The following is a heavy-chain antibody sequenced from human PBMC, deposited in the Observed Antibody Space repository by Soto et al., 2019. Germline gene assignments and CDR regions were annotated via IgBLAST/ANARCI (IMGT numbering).Heavy chain of an antibody. D-gene: IGHD2-2*02. CDR1: GGSISSSSYY. J-gene: IGHJ5*02. V-gene: IGHV4-39*01. Sequence: SETLSLTCTVSGGSISSSSYYWGWIRQPPGKGLEWIGSIYYSGSTYYNPSLKSRVTISVDTSKNQFSLKLSSVTAADTAVYYCARHGGYCSSASCYTNWFDPWGQGTLVTVS. CDR3: ARHGGYCSSASCYTNWFDP. CDR2: IYYSGST.